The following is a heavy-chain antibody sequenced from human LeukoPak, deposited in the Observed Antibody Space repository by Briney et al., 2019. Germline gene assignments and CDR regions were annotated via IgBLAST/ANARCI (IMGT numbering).Heavy chain of an antibody. D-gene: IGHD3-22*01. J-gene: IGHJ3*02. CDR3: ARGPITMIDKDDAFDI. V-gene: IGHV1-2*02. CDR1: GYTFTGYY. CDR2: INPNSGGT. Sequence: ASVKVSCKASGYTFTGYYMHWVRQAPGQGLEWMGWINPNSGGTNYAQKFQGRVTITADESTSTAYMELSSLRSEDTAVYYCARGPITMIDKDDAFDIWGQGTMVTVSS.